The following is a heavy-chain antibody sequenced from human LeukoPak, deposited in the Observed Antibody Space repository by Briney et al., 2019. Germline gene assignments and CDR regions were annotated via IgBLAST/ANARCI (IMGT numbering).Heavy chain of an antibody. CDR2: FDPEDGET. CDR3: ATDLTMARGFDY. Sequence: ASVKVSCKVSGYTLTELSMHWVRQAPGKGLEWMGGFDPEDGETIYAQKFQGRVTMTEDTSTDTAYMELSSLRSEDTAVYYCATDLTMARGFDYWGQGTLVIVSS. CDR1: GYTLTELS. J-gene: IGHJ4*02. D-gene: IGHD3-10*01. V-gene: IGHV1-24*01.